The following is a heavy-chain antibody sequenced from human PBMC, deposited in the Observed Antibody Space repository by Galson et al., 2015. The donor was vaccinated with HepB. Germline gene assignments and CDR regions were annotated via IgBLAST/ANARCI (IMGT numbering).Heavy chain of an antibody. CDR1: GGSFSGYY. CDR2: INHSGST. CDR3: ARGVPVRGSGSYQRPNYYYYGMDV. J-gene: IGHJ6*02. Sequence: LSLTCAVYGGSFSGYYWSWIRQPPGKGLEWIGEINHSGSTNYNPSLKSRVTISVDTSKDQFSLKLSSVTAADTAVYYCARGVPVRGSGSYQRPNYYYYGMDVWGQGTTVTVSS. V-gene: IGHV4-34*01. D-gene: IGHD3-10*01.